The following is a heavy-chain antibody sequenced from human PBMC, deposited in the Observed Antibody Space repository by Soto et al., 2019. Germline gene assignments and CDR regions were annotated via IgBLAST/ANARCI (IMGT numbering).Heavy chain of an antibody. Sequence: ASVKVSCKASGGTFSSYAISWVRQAPGQGLEWMGGIIPIFGTANYAQKFQGRVTITADESTSTAYMELSSLRSEDTAVYYCAASGHGRTYDYWGQGTLVTVSS. CDR2: IIPIFGTA. CDR1: GGTFSSYA. CDR3: AASGHGRTYDY. J-gene: IGHJ4*02. V-gene: IGHV1-69*13. D-gene: IGHD5-12*01.